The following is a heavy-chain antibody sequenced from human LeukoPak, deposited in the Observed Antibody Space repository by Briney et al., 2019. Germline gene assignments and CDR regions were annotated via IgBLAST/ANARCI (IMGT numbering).Heavy chain of an antibody. CDR3: ARYDFNKFFDY. V-gene: IGHV4-59*01. D-gene: IGHD3-3*01. CDR1: GGSISSYY. J-gene: IGHJ4*02. Sequence: SETLSLTCTVSGGSISSYYWSWIRQPPGKGLEWIGYIYYTGSTNYNPSLKSRVTMSVDTSKNQFSLKLSSVTAADTAVYYCARYDFNKFFDYWGQGTLVTVSS. CDR2: IYYTGST.